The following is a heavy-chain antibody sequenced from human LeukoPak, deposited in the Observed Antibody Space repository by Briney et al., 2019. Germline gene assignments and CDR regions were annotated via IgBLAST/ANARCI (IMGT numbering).Heavy chain of an antibody. CDR2: IIPIFGTA. D-gene: IGHD6-13*01. V-gene: IGHV1-69*01. CDR3: ARGSFWSSSWYDYYYGMDV. CDR1: GGTLSNYA. J-gene: IGHJ6*02. Sequence: ASVKVSCTASGGTLSNYAISWVRQAPGQGLEWMGGIIPIFGTANYAQKFQGRVTITADESTSTAYMELSSLRSEDTAVYYCARGSFWSSSWYDYYYGMDVWGQGTTVTVSS.